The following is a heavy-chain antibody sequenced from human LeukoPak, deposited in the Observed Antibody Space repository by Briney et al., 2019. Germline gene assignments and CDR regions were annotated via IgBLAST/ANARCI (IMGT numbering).Heavy chain of an antibody. CDR3: ARDRYDSSGYDWFDP. Sequence: GGSLRLSCAASGFTVSSNYVSWVRQAPGKGLEWVANIKQDGSEKYYVDSVKGRFTISRDNAKNSLYLQMNSLRAEDTAVYYCARDRYDSSGYDWFDPWGQGTLVTVSS. CDR2: IKQDGSEK. CDR1: GFTVSSNY. V-gene: IGHV3-7*01. J-gene: IGHJ5*02. D-gene: IGHD3-22*01.